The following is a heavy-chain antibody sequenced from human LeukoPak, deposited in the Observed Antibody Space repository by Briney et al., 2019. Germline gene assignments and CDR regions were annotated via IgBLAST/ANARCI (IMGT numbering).Heavy chain of an antibody. Sequence: PSETLSLTCTVSGGSISSSNYYWGWIRQPPGKGLEWIGSIYYSGSTYYNPSLKSRVTISVDTSKNQFSLKLSSVTAADTAVYYCARRVWSGYFPHFDYWGQGTLVTVSS. CDR1: GGSISSSNYY. CDR3: ARRVWSGYFPHFDY. D-gene: IGHD3-3*01. CDR2: IYYSGST. J-gene: IGHJ4*02. V-gene: IGHV4-39*01.